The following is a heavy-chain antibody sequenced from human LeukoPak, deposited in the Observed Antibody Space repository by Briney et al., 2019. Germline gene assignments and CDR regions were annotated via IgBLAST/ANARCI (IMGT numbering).Heavy chain of an antibody. CDR3: ARGRAIFTYNWFDP. D-gene: IGHD3-3*02. V-gene: IGHV4-39*01. CDR1: GGSISSSSYY. J-gene: IGHJ5*02. CDR2: IYYSGST. Sequence: SETLSLTCTVSGGSISSSSYYWGWIRQPPGKGLEWIGSIYYSGSTYNNPSLKSRVTISVDTSKNQFSLKLSSVTAADTAVYYCARGRAIFTYNWFDPWGQGTLVTVSS.